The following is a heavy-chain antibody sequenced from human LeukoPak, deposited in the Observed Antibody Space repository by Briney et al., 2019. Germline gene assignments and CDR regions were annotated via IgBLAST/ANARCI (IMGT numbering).Heavy chain of an antibody. V-gene: IGHV3-64*01. CDR2: ISSNGGST. Sequence: PGGSLRLSCAASGFTFSVSVMRWVRQAPGKGLEYVSVISSNGGSTSYANSVKGRFTISRDNSKNTLYLQMGSLRAEDMAVYYCARDLSGGGLDYWGQGTLVTVSS. J-gene: IGHJ4*02. CDR1: GFTFSVSV. D-gene: IGHD3-10*01. CDR3: ARDLSGGGLDY.